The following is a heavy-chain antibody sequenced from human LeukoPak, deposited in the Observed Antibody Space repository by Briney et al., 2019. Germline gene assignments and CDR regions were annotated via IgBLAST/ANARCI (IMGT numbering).Heavy chain of an antibody. V-gene: IGHV5-51*01. J-gene: IGHJ6*02. CDR3: ARAMERRTYYYGMDV. CDR2: IYPGDSDT. D-gene: IGHD1-1*01. Sequence: GESLKISCKGSGYSFTSYWIGWVRQMPRKGLEWMGIIYPGDSDTRYSPSFQGQVTISADKSISTAYLQWSSLKASDTAMYYCARAMERRTYYYGMDVWGQGTTVTVSS. CDR1: GYSFTSYW.